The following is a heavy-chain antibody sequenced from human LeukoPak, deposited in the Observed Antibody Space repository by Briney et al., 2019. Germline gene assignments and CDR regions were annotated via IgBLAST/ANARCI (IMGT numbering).Heavy chain of an antibody. V-gene: IGHV1-2*02. D-gene: IGHD3-3*01. J-gene: IGHJ4*02. CDR2: INPNSGAT. CDR3: AKVAIFGVIREDYFDY. Sequence: ASVKVSCKASGYTFTGYYIHWVRQAPGQGLEWMGWINPNSGATNHAQKFQGRVTMTRDTSISTAYMELSRLRSDDTAVYYCAKVAIFGVIREDYFDYWGQGTLVTVSS. CDR1: GYTFTGYY.